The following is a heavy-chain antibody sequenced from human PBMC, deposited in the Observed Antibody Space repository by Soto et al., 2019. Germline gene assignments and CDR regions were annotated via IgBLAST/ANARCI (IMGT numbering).Heavy chain of an antibody. Sequence: GASVKVSCKASGGTFSSYAISWVRQAPGQGLEWMGWISAYNGNTNYAQKLQGRVTMTTDTSTSTAYMELRSLRSDDTAVYYCARDGIAAAGISWYFDLWGRGTLVTVSS. CDR3: ARDGIAAAGISWYFDL. V-gene: IGHV1-18*01. CDR1: GGTFSSYA. CDR2: ISAYNGNT. D-gene: IGHD6-13*01. J-gene: IGHJ2*01.